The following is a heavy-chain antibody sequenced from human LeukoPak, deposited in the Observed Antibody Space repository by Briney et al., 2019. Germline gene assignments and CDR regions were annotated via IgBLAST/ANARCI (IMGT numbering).Heavy chain of an antibody. V-gene: IGHV4-39*07. CDR3: ARDPIRYFDWLRGYYFDY. CDR2: IYYSGST. J-gene: IGHJ4*02. D-gene: IGHD3-9*01. CDR1: GGSISSSSYY. Sequence: SETLSLTCTVSGGSISSSSYYWGWIRQPPGKGLEWIGSIYYSGSTYYNPSLKSRVTISVDTSKNQFSLKLSSVTAADTAVYYCARDPIRYFDWLRGYYFDYWGQGTLVTVSS.